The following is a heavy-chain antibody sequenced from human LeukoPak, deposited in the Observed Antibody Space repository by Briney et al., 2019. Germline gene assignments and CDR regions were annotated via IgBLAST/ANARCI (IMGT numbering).Heavy chain of an antibody. CDR3: AEDSSWTGGRFDY. CDR2: IYYSGST. Sequence: SETLSLTCTVSGASISSYYWSWIRQPPGKGLEWIGYIYYSGSTNYNPSLKSRVTISVDTSKKQFSLKLSSVTAADTAVYYCAEDSSWTGGRFDYWGQGTLVTVSS. J-gene: IGHJ4*02. CDR1: GASISSYY. D-gene: IGHD6-13*01. V-gene: IGHV4-59*08.